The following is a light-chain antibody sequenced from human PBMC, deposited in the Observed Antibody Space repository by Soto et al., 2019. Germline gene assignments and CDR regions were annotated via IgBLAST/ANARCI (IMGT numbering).Light chain of an antibody. CDR3: QQYGSSPTTT. CDR2: GAS. J-gene: IGKJ1*01. V-gene: IGKV3-20*01. CDR1: QSVSSSY. Sequence: EIGLTQSPGTLSLSPGERATLSFRASQSVSSSYLAWYQQKPGQALRLLIYGASSRATGIPDRFSGSGSGTDFTLNISRLEPEDVAVYYCQQYGSSPTTTFGHGTKVDIK.